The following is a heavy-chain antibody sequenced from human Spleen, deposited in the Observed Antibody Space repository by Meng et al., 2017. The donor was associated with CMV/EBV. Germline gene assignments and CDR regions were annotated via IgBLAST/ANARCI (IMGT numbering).Heavy chain of an antibody. CDR2: IYYSGYT. V-gene: IGHV4-61*01. CDR3: ARHAYGTDS. Sequence: SPTCTVCGGSVSSDNYYWSWIRQSPAKGLEYIGCIYYSGYTNYNPSLESRVTISLDTSQNQFSLRLTSVTAADTAIYYCARHAYGTDSWGQGTLVTVSS. J-gene: IGHJ4*02. D-gene: IGHD4-17*01. CDR1: GGSVSSDNYY.